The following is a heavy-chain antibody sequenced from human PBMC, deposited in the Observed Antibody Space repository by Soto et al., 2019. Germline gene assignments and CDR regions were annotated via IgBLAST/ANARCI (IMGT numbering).Heavy chain of an antibody. CDR2: IYYSGST. Sequence: SETLSLTCTVSGGSISSYYWSWIRQPPGKGLEWIGYIYYSGSTNYNPSLKSRVTISVDTSKNQFSLKLSSVTAADTAVYYCARAKPPYSRERVNLFDPWAQRTLVTVSS. D-gene: IGHD6-19*01. CDR1: GGSISSYY. V-gene: IGHV4-59*01. CDR3: ARAKPPYSRERVNLFDP. J-gene: IGHJ5*02.